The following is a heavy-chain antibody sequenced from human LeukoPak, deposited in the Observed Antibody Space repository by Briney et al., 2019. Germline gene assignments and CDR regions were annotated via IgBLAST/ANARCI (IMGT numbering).Heavy chain of an antibody. Sequence: GGSLRLSCAASGFTFSSFWMSWVRQAPGKGLGWVANIKQDGSEKYYVDSVKGRFTISRDNAKNSLYPQMNSLRAEDTAVYYCARSKERGTFDYWGQGTLVTVSS. D-gene: IGHD1-26*01. V-gene: IGHV3-7*01. CDR1: GFTFSSFW. CDR3: ARSKERGTFDY. J-gene: IGHJ4*02. CDR2: IKQDGSEK.